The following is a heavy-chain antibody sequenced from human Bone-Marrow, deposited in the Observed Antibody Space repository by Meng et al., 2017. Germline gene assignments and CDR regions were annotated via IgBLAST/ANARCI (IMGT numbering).Heavy chain of an antibody. V-gene: IGHV1-2*02. CDR2: INPNSGGT. Sequence: ASVKVSCKASGYTFTGYYMHWVRQAPGQGLEWMGWINPNSGGTNYAQKFQGRVTMTRDKSISTAYMELSRLRAEDTAVYYCARSRGSGSYSDYWGQGTLVTVSS. D-gene: IGHD3-10*01. CDR1: GYTFTGYY. J-gene: IGHJ4*02. CDR3: ARSRGSGSYSDY.